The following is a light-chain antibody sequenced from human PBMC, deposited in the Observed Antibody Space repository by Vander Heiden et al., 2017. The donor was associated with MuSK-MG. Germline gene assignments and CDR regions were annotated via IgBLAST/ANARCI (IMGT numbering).Light chain of an antibody. Sequence: EVVMTQSPDTLSVSPGERATLSCRASQSISSSYLAWYQQRPGQAPRLLMYATSMRATGTPARFSGFGSETEFTLTISSLQSEDFAVYYCQQYNDWPPWTFGQGTRVEMK. CDR3: QQYNDWPPWT. CDR1: QSISSSY. J-gene: IGKJ1*01. V-gene: IGKV3-15*01. CDR2: ATS.